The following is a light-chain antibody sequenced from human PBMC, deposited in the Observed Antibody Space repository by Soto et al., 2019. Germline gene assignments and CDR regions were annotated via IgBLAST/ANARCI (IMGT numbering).Light chain of an antibody. Sequence: DIVLTQSPGTLSLSPGDRATLSCRASQSVSGTHLAWYQQKPGQAPRLLVYGASSRATGIPDRFSGRGSGTDFTLTISRLGPEDVAVYYCQQYGSSSTFGQGTKVDIK. CDR2: GAS. J-gene: IGKJ1*01. CDR3: QQYGSSST. V-gene: IGKV3-20*01. CDR1: QSVSGTH.